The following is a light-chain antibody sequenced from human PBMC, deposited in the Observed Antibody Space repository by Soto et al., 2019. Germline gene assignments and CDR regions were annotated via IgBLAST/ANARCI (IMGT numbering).Light chain of an antibody. CDR2: SNN. Sequence: QSVLTQPRSLSGTPGQRVTISCSGSNFNVKNNYVYWYQQFAGTAPKLLIYSNNRRPSGVPDRFSGSKSGSSASLAISGLRPEDEADYCCASWDDSLSETVFGGGTQLTVL. CDR1: NFNVKNNY. CDR3: ASWDDSLSETV. J-gene: IGLJ7*01. V-gene: IGLV1-47*01.